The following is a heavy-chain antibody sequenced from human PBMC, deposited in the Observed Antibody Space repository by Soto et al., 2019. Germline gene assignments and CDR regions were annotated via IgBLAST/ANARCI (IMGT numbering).Heavy chain of an antibody. Sequence: QVQLVQSGAEVKKPGASVKVSCKASGYTFTSYGISWVRQAPGQGLEWMGWISAYNGNTNYAQKLQGRVTMTTDTSTSTAYMELRSLRSDDTAVYYCARVVLGRGAVAGTLIVLFPPDDYWGQGTLVTVSS. CDR1: GYTFTSYG. D-gene: IGHD6-19*01. J-gene: IGHJ4*02. CDR3: ARVVLGRGAVAGTLIVLFPPDDY. V-gene: IGHV1-18*01. CDR2: ISAYNGNT.